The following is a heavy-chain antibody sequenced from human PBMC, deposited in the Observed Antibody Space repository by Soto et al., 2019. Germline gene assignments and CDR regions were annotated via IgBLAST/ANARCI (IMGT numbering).Heavy chain of an antibody. CDR3: AKDRTRYCSGGSCYFDY. CDR2: ISGSGGST. J-gene: IGHJ4*02. D-gene: IGHD2-15*01. V-gene: IGHV3-23*01. CDR1: GFTFSSYA. Sequence: GGSLILSCAASGFTFSSYAMSWVRQAPGKGLEWVSAISGSGGSTYYADSVKGRFTISRDNSKNTLYLQMNSLRAEDTAVYYCAKDRTRYCSGGSCYFDYWGQGTLVTVSS.